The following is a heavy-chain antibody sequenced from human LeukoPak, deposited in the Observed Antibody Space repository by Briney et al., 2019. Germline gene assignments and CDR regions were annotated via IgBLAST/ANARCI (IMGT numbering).Heavy chain of an antibody. D-gene: IGHD6-19*01. CDR2: IYSGGST. J-gene: IGHJ4*02. V-gene: IGHV3-66*01. CDR3: AKDKGVAAVAGTEFDY. CDR1: GFTVSSNY. Sequence: PGGSLRLSCAASGFTVSSNYMSWVRQAPGKGLEWVSVIYSGGSTYYADSVKGRFTISRDNSKNTLYLQMNSLRAEDTAVYYCAKDKGVAAVAGTEFDYWGQGTLVTVSS.